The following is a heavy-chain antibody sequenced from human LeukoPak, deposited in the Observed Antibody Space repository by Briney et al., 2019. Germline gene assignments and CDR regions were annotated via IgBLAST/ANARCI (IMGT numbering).Heavy chain of an antibody. CDR3: ARGKGGSYL. CDR1: GYIFTGYY. J-gene: IGHJ4*02. Sequence: GASVKVSCKASGYIFTGYYMHWVRQAPGQGLEWMGWINPNSGGTNYAQKFQGRVTMTRNTSISTAYMELSSLTSEDTAVYYCARGKGGSYLWGQGTLVTVSS. CDR2: INPNSGGT. V-gene: IGHV1-2*02. D-gene: IGHD1-26*01.